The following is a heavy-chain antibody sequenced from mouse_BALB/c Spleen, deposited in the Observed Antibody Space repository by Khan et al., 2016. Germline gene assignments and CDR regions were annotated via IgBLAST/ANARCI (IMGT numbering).Heavy chain of an antibody. CDR2: IDPANGNT. Sequence: VQLQQSGAELVKPGASVKLSCTVSGFNFKDTYMHWVNQRPEQGLEWIGRIDPANGNTKYDPKFQDKATITADTSSNTAYLQLSSLTSEDTAVYYCSRGVYDYEFAYWGQGTLVTVSA. V-gene: IGHV14-3*02. CDR1: GFNFKDTY. D-gene: IGHD2-4*01. J-gene: IGHJ3*01. CDR3: SRGVYDYEFAY.